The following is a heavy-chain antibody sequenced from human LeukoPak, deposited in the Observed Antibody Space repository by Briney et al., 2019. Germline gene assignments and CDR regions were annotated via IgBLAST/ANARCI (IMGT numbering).Heavy chain of an antibody. V-gene: IGHV3-74*01. CDR1: GFTISRHW. J-gene: IGHJ4*02. D-gene: IGHD4-23*01. CDR2: ITNDGTST. Sequence: GGSLRLSCAASGFTISRHWMHWVRQAPGKGLVWVSRITNDGTSTSYADSVKGRFTISGDNSKNTLYLQMNSLRDEDTAVYYCARWGSGGPLDYWGQGTLVTVSS. CDR3: ARWGSGGPLDY.